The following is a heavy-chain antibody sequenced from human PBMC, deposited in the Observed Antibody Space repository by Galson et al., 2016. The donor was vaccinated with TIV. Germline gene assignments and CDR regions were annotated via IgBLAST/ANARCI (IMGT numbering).Heavy chain of an antibody. D-gene: IGHD3-22*01. Sequence: SVKVSCKASGVIFRNFAITWVRQAPGQGLEWMGRITPIFGTTKYAQKCQGRVTLTADDSTSTAYMELSFLRSEDTAIYYCARVRGEFYDSSGYYDSWGQGTLVSVSS. CDR1: GVIFRNFA. CDR2: ITPIFGTT. J-gene: IGHJ4*02. CDR3: ARVRGEFYDSSGYYDS. V-gene: IGHV1-69*13.